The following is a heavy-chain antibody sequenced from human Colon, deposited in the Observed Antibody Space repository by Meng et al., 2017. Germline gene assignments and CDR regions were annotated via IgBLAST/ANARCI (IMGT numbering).Heavy chain of an antibody. CDR1: GYDFTNYG. Sequence: QVPLVQSGSELKKPWASVKVSCKASGYDFTNYGMNWVRQAPGQGLEWIGWINTYTGNPAYAQGFTGRFVFSLDTSVSTAYLQISSLKAEDTAVYYCATAVTTVPFDYWGQGTLVTVSS. CDR2: INTYTGNP. J-gene: IGHJ4*02. V-gene: IGHV7-4-1*02. D-gene: IGHD4-17*01. CDR3: ATAVTTVPFDY.